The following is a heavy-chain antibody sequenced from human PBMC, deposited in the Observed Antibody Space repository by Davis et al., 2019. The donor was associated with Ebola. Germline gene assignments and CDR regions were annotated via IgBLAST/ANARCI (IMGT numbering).Heavy chain of an antibody. CDR1: GFTFDDYA. V-gene: IGHV3-9*01. CDR3: ATPTTHLAY. CDR2: ISWNSGSI. J-gene: IGHJ4*02. D-gene: IGHD4-17*01. Sequence: PGGSLRLSCAASGFTFDDYAMHWVRQAPGKGLEWVSGISWNSGSIGYADSVKGRFTISRDNAKNSLYLQMNSLRAEDTAVYYCATPTTHLAYWGQGTLVTVSS.